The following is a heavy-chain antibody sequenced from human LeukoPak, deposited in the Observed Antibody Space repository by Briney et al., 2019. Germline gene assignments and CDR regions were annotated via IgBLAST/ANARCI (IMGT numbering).Heavy chain of an antibody. Sequence: PGRSLRLSCAASGFTFSSYSMNWVRQAPGKGLEWVAVISYDGSNKYYADSVKGRFTISRDNSKNTLYLQMNSLRTEDTAVYYCAREERLRYFDLGDYWGQGTLVTVSS. V-gene: IGHV3-30*04. J-gene: IGHJ4*02. CDR2: ISYDGSNK. CDR3: AREERLRYFDLGDY. D-gene: IGHD3-9*01. CDR1: GFTFSSYS.